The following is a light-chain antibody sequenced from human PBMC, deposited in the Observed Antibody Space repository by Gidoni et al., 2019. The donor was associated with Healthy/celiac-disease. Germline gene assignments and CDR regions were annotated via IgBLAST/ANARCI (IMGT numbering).Light chain of an antibody. J-gene: IGKJ1*01. Sequence: DIVMTQPPASLSVSLGERATIHCQSSQTVLSRSDNRNYLAWYQQKPGQSPKLLIYWASTRASGVPDRFSGSGAGTDFTLTISTLQAEDAAVYFWQQYYDSPRTFGQGTKVEIK. CDR3: QQYYDSPRT. CDR2: WAS. V-gene: IGKV4-1*01. CDR1: QTVLSRSDNRNY.